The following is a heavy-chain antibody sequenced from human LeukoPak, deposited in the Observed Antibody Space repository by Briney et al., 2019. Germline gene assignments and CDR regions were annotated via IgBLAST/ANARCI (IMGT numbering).Heavy chain of an antibody. Sequence: GGSLRLSCAASGFTFSSYSMNWVRQAPGKGLEWVSYISSSSSTIYYADSVKGRFTISRDNAKNSLYLQMNSLRAEDTAVYYCLGYCSGGSCYHIDYWGQGTLVTVSS. V-gene: IGHV3-48*01. CDR2: ISSSSSTI. CDR3: LGYCSGGSCYHIDY. J-gene: IGHJ4*02. D-gene: IGHD2-15*01. CDR1: GFTFSSYS.